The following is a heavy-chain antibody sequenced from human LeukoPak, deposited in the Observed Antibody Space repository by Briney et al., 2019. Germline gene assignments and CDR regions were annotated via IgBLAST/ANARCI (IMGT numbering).Heavy chain of an antibody. Sequence: GGSLRLSCAASGFTFSSYWMNWVRQAPGKGLEWVANIKEDGSETNYVDSVEGRFTISRDNAKNSLYLQMNNLRTEDTAVYYCARDPAYNWNHYFDYWGQGTLVTVSS. CDR2: IKEDGSET. D-gene: IGHD1-20*01. CDR1: GFTFSSYW. CDR3: ARDPAYNWNHYFDY. V-gene: IGHV3-7*01. J-gene: IGHJ4*02.